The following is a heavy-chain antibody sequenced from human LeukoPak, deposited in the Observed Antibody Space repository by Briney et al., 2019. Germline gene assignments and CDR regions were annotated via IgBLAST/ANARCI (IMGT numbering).Heavy chain of an antibody. V-gene: IGHV3-23*01. CDR1: GFTFSSYA. CDR2: ISGSGGST. D-gene: IGHD6-13*01. CDR3: AKSQGGYSSSWYWYFDY. Sequence: GGSLRLSCAASGFTFSSYAMSWVRQAPGKGLEWVSAISGSGGSTYYADSVKGRFTISRDNSKNTLYLQMNSLRAEDTAVYYFAKSQGGYSSSWYWYFDYWGQGTLVTVSS. J-gene: IGHJ4*02.